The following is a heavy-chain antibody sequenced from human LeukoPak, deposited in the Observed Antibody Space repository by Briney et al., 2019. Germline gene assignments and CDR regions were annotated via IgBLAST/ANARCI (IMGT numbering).Heavy chain of an antibody. D-gene: IGHD6-13*01. CDR1: GFTFSSYE. CDR3: ARVAEAAAFDS. CDR2: ISSSGSTI. Sequence: GGSLRLSCAASGFTFSSYEMHWVRQAPGKGLEWVSYISSSGSTIYYAGSVKGRFSISRDNAKNSLYLQMNSLRAEDTAVYYCARVAEAAAFDSWGQGTLVTVSS. V-gene: IGHV3-48*03. J-gene: IGHJ4*02.